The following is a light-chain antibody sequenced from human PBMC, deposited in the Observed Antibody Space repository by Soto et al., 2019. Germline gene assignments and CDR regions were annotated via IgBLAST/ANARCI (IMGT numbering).Light chain of an antibody. CDR3: QHYNNWPPWT. Sequence: IVMTQSPATLSVSPGERVTLSCRASQSVKNNLVWYQQRPGQAPRLLIYGASSRATGIPARFSGSGSGTEFTLTISSLQSEDFAVYYCQHYNNWPPWTFGQGTKV. J-gene: IGKJ1*01. CDR1: QSVKNN. CDR2: GAS. V-gene: IGKV3-15*01.